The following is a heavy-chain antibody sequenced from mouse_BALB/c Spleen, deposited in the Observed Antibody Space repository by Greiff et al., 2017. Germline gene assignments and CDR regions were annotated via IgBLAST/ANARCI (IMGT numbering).Heavy chain of an antibody. D-gene: IGHD1-2*01. CDR3: ARSGHYYGHYFDY. J-gene: IGHJ2*01. CDR1: GFNIKDTY. V-gene: IGHV14-3*02. Sequence: DVKLVESGAELVKPGASVKLSCTASGFNIKDTYMHWVKQRPEQGLEWIGRIDPANGNTKYDPKFQGKATITADTSSNTAYLQLSSLTSEDTAVYYCARSGHYYGHYFDYWGQGTTLTVSS. CDR2: IDPANGNT.